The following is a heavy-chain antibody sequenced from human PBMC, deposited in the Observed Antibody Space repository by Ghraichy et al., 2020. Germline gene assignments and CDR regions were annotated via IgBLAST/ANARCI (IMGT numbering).Heavy chain of an antibody. Sequence: GGSLRLSCAASGFTFGSSWMHWVRQAPGKGLVWVSHISSDERTTNYADSVKGRFTNSRDNAKNTLYLQMNSLRAEDTALYYCVRSNGYLDYWGQGTLVTVSS. V-gene: IGHV3-74*01. J-gene: IGHJ4*02. D-gene: IGHD3-22*01. CDR2: ISSDERTT. CDR3: VRSNGYLDY. CDR1: GFTFGSSW.